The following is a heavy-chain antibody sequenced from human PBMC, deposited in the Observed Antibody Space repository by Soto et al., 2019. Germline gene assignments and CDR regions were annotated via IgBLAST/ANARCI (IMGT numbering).Heavy chain of an antibody. J-gene: IGHJ4*02. CDR1: GFTFSSYA. CDR2: ISYDGSNK. D-gene: IGHD6-13*01. CDR3: ARDLRIAAAGTGFDY. V-gene: IGHV3-30-3*01. Sequence: GGSLRLSCAASGFTFSSYAMHWVRQAPGKGLEWVAVISYDGSNKYYADSVKGRFTISRDNSKNTLYLQMNSLRAEDTAVYYCARDLRIAAAGTGFDYWGQGTLVTVSS.